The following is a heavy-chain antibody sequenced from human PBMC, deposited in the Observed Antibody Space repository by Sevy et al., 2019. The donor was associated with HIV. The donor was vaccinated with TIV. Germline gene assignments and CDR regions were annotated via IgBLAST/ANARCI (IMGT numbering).Heavy chain of an antibody. V-gene: IGHV3-23*01. Sequence: GGSLRLSCAASGFTFSSYAMSWVRQAPGKGLEWVSAISGSGGSTYYADSVKGRFTISRDNSKNTLYLQMISLRAEDTAVYYCAKLRIPLVTPGLYYYYGMDVWGQRTTVTVSS. D-gene: IGHD2-15*01. CDR2: ISGSGGST. CDR1: GFTFSSYA. CDR3: AKLRIPLVTPGLYYYYGMDV. J-gene: IGHJ6*02.